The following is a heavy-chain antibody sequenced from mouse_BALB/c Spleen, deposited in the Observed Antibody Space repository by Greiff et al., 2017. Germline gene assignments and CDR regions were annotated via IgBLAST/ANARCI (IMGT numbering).Heavy chain of an antibody. V-gene: IGHV14-3*02. J-gene: IGHJ3*01. Sequence: EVQLQQSGAELVKPGASVKLSCTASGFNFKDTYMHWVKQRPEQGLEWIGRIDPANGNTKYDPKFQGKATITADTSSNTAYLQLSSLTSEDTAVYYCARDGYVEGFAYWGQGTLVTVSA. CDR1: GFNFKDTY. D-gene: IGHD2-2*01. CDR3: ARDGYVEGFAY. CDR2: IDPANGNT.